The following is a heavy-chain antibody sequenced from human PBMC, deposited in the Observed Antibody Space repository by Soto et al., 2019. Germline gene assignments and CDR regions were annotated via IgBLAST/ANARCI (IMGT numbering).Heavy chain of an antibody. CDR1: GGSISSNNYY. CDR2: IHNTGST. D-gene: IGHD3-3*02. J-gene: IGHJ4*02. Sequence: SETLSLTCTVSGGSISSNNYYWGWVRQPPGKGLEWIGSIHNTGSTHYSPSLKSRVTVSGDTSRSQFSLKLSSVTAADTAMYYYARTLAPSLFFDHWGQGTLVTVSS. V-gene: IGHV4-39*01. CDR3: ARTLAPSLFFDH.